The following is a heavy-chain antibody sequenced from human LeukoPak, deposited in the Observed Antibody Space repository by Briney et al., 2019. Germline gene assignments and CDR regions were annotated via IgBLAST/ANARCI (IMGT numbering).Heavy chain of an antibody. CDR2: IYTSGST. CDR1: GGSISSYY. J-gene: IGHJ4*02. D-gene: IGHD3-10*01. CDR3: ARVGGSVRSRYFDY. V-gene: IGHV4-4*07. Sequence: PSETLSLTCTVSGGSISSYYWSWIRQPAGKGLDWIGLIYTSGSTNYNPSLKSRVTMSVDTSKNQFSLKLSSLTAADTAVYYCARVGGSVRSRYFDYWGQGTLVTVSS.